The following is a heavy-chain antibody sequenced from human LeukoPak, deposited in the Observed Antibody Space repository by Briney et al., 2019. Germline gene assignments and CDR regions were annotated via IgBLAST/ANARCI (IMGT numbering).Heavy chain of an antibody. Sequence: GGSLRLSCEASGFTFSSYWMSWVRQAPGKGLEWVANIKQDGSEKYYVDSVKGRFTISRDNAKNSLYLQMNSLRAEDTAVYYCARVGGSCRAPCDNFDYWGQGTLVTVSS. CDR2: IKQDGSEK. CDR1: GFTFSSYW. CDR3: ARVGGSCRAPCDNFDY. J-gene: IGHJ4*02. V-gene: IGHV3-7*01. D-gene: IGHD2-15*01.